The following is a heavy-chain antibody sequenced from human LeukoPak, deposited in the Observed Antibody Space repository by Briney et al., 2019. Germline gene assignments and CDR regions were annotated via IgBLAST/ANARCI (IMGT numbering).Heavy chain of an antibody. CDR1: QFTFCDSY. CDR3: ARGFGRP. J-gene: IGHJ5*02. Sequence: PXGSLRLSCAASQFTFCDSYMVWVRQGPGKGLEWAANIKQDGSEKYYVDSVKGRFTISRDNAKNSLYLQMNSLRAEDTAVYYCARGFGRPWGQGTLVTVSS. CDR2: IKQDGSEK. D-gene: IGHD3-10*01. V-gene: IGHV3-7*03.